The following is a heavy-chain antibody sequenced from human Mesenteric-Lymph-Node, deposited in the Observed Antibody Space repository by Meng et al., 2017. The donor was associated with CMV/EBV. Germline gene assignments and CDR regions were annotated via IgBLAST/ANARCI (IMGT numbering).Heavy chain of an antibody. J-gene: IGHJ4*02. CDR1: GFTFSAYW. Sequence: GESLKISCAASGFTFSAYWMTWVRQAPGKGLEWVANIKQDGSEKNYVDSVKGRFTISRDNAKNTLYLQMNSLRVEDTAVYYCGREGYSGYVAYFDYWGQGTLVTVSS. D-gene: IGHD5-12*01. CDR3: GREGYSGYVAYFDY. V-gene: IGHV3-7*01. CDR2: IKQDGSEK.